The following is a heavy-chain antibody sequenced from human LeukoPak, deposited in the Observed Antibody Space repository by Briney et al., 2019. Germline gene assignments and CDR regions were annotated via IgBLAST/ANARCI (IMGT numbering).Heavy chain of an antibody. J-gene: IGHJ4*02. V-gene: IGHV4-34*01. CDR3: AREDVDVETTTVSFDY. CDR1: GGSFSGYY. D-gene: IGHD5-18*01. Sequence: SETLSLTCAVYGGSFSGYYWSWIRQPPGKGLEWIGEINHSGSTSYNPSLKSRVAMSVDTSKNQFSLKLRYVTAAVTAVYYCAREDVDVETTTVSFDYWGQGTLVTVSS. CDR2: INHSGST.